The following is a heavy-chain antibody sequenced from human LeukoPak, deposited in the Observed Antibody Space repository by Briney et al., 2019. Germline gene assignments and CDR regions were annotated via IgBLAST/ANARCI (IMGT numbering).Heavy chain of an antibody. J-gene: IGHJ5*02. CDR1: GFTFSSYA. Sequence: PGGSLRLSCAASGFTFSSYAMSWVRQAPGKGLEWVSAISGSGGSTYYADSVKGRFTISRDNSKNTLYLQMNSLRAEDTAVYYCAKPRLLSEWLSWFDPWGQGTLVTVSS. CDR3: AKPRLLSEWLSWFDP. CDR2: ISGSGGST. D-gene: IGHD6-19*01. V-gene: IGHV3-23*01.